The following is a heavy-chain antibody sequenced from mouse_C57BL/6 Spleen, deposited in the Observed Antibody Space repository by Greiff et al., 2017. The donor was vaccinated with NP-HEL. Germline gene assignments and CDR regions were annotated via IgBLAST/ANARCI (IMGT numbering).Heavy chain of an antibody. CDR3: ARSTMVTTSYYFDY. CDR2: ISSGGSYT. D-gene: IGHD2-2*01. J-gene: IGHJ2*01. V-gene: IGHV5-6*01. Sequence: EVQLVESGGDLVKPGGSLKLSCAASGFTFSSYGMSWVRQTPDKRLEWVATISSGGSYTYYPDSVKGRFTISRDNAKNTLYLQMSSLKSEDTAMYYCARSTMVTTSYYFDYWGQGTTLTVSS. CDR1: GFTFSSYG.